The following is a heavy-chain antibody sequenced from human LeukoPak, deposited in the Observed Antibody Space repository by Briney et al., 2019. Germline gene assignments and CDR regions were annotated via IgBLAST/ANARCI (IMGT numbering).Heavy chain of an antibody. CDR3: ARGNWRYSYYYYYMDV. D-gene: IGHD4-11*01. V-gene: IGHV4-59*01. CDR2: IYYSGST. Sequence: PSETLSLTCTVSGGSISSYYRSWIRQPPGKGLEWIGYIYYSGSTNYNPSLKSRVTISVDTSKNQFSLKLSSVTAADTAVYYCARGNWRYSYYYYYMDVWGKGTTVTVSS. CDR1: GGSISSYY. J-gene: IGHJ6*03.